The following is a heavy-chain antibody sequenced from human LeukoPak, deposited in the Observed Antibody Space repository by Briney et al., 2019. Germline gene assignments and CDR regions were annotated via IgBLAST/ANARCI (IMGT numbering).Heavy chain of an antibody. J-gene: IGHJ4*02. D-gene: IGHD3-22*01. Sequence: PGGSLRLSCAASGFTFSSYWMSWVRQAPEKGLEWVANIKQDGSEKYYVDSVKGRLTISRDNSKNSLYLQMNSLRAEDTAVYYCARDGGMIVVVTGFDYWGQGTLVTVSS. CDR1: GFTFSSYW. CDR3: ARDGGMIVVVTGFDY. V-gene: IGHV3-7*03. CDR2: IKQDGSEK.